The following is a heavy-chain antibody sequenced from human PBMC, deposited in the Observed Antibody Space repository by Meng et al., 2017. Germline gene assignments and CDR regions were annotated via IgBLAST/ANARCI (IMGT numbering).Heavy chain of an antibody. CDR3: ARSDWFDP. V-gene: IGHV3-74*01. CDR1: GFTFRNYW. Sequence: GVSGGGLVRSGASLRLSCTASGFTFRNYWMQWVRQAPGKGLVWVSRIKPDGTMTVYADSVTGRFTISRDNAKNTLYLQMNSLRSDDTAVYYCARSDWFDPWGQGTLVTVSS. J-gene: IGHJ5*02. CDR2: IKPDGTMT.